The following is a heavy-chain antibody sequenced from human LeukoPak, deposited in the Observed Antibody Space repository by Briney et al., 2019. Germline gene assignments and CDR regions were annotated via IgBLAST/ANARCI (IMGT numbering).Heavy chain of an antibody. CDR2: ISDSGITT. CDR1: GITLSNYG. Sequence: TGGSLRLSGAVSGITLSNYGMSWVRQAPGKGLEWVAGISDSGITTNYADSVKGRFTISRDNPKNTLYLQMNGLRAEDTAVYFCAKRGVVIRVILVGFHKEAYYFDSWGQGALVTVSS. D-gene: IGHD3-22*01. V-gene: IGHV3-23*01. J-gene: IGHJ4*02. CDR3: AKRGVVIRVILVGFHKEAYYFDS.